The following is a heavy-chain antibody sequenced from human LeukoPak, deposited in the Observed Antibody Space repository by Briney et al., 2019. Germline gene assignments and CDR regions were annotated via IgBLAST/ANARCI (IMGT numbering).Heavy chain of an antibody. CDR1: GYTFSSSW. CDR2: IYPGDSDT. V-gene: IGHV5-51*01. Sequence: GQSLKISGKGSGYTFSSSWIGWVRQMPGKGLERMGIIYPGDSDTRYSPSFQGQVTISADKSINNAYLQWSSLKATDTGIYYCARQYGRPFDYWGQGTLVTVSS. CDR3: ARQYGRPFDY. J-gene: IGHJ4*02. D-gene: IGHD4-17*01.